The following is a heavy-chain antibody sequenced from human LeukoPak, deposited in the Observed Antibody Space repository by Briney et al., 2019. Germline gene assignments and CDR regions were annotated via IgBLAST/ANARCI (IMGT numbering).Heavy chain of an antibody. D-gene: IGHD2-15*01. V-gene: IGHV3-23*01. J-gene: IGHJ4*02. CDR2: ISGSGGST. Sequence: GGSLRLSCAASGFTFSSYAMSWGRQAPGKGLEWVSAISGSGGSTYYADSVKGRFTISRDNSKNTLYLQMNSLRAEDTAVYYCAKFPRDIVVAVAAGGFDYWGQGTLVTVSS. CDR3: AKFPRDIVVAVAAGGFDY. CDR1: GFTFSSYA.